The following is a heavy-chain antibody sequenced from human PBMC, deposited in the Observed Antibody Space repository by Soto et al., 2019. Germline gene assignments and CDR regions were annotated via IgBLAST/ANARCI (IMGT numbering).Heavy chain of an antibody. J-gene: IGHJ4*02. CDR3: ARRAETNGWNGFGADKYYFDF. CDR2: MNPNTGNS. V-gene: IGHV1-8*01. Sequence: GASVKVSCKASGYTFTSYDIYWVRQATGQGLEWMGWMNPNTGNSGYAQKFQGRVTMTSDTSITTAHMELSSLRSDDTAVYYCARRAETNGWNGFGADKYYFDFWGQGTLVTVSS. CDR1: GYTFTSYD. D-gene: IGHD1-1*01.